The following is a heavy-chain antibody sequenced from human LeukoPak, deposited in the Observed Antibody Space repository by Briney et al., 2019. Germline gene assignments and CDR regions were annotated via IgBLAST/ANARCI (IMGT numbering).Heavy chain of an antibody. CDR3: AISTVTDYYYYGMDV. Sequence: SVKVSCKASGGTFSSYAISWVRQAPGQGLEWMGRIIPILGIANYAQKFQGRVTITADKSTSTAYMELSSLRSEDTAVYYCAISTVTDYYYYGMDVWGQGTAVTVSS. CDR1: GGTFSSYA. CDR2: IIPILGIA. D-gene: IGHD4-11*01. J-gene: IGHJ6*02. V-gene: IGHV1-69*04.